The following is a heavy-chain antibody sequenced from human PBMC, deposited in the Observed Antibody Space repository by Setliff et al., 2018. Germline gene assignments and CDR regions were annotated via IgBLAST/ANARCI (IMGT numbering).Heavy chain of an antibody. CDR3: ARDLGHGGDSDY. V-gene: IGHV4-61*01. D-gene: IGHD2-21*02. CDR1: GDSVNTNYY. Sequence: SETLSLTCTVSGDSVNTNYYWSWIRQPPGKGLEWIGYIYYTGTTKYNPSLRSRVTISVDTSKNQVSLKLNSMTDADTAVYYCARDLGHGGDSDYWGQGILVTVSS. J-gene: IGHJ4*02. CDR2: IYYTGTT.